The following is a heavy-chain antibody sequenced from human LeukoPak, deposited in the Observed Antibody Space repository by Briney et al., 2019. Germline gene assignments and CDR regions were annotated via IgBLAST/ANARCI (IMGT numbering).Heavy chain of an antibody. CDR1: GFTFSSYS. Sequence: GGSLRLSCAASGFTFSSYSMNWVRQAPGKGLEWVSSISSSSSYIYYADSVKGRFTISRDNAKNSLYLQMNSLRGEDTAVYYCARVRGGYYFDYWGQGTLVTVSS. CDR3: ARVRGGYYFDY. V-gene: IGHV3-21*01. CDR2: ISSSSSYI. D-gene: IGHD3-22*01. J-gene: IGHJ4*02.